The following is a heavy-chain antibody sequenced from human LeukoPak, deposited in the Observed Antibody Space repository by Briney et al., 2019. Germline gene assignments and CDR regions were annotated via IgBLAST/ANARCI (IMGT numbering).Heavy chain of an antibody. Sequence: GGSLRLSCAASGFTFSSYGMSWVRQAPGKGLEWVSSISGSGGTTYYADSVKGRFTISRDNSKNTLYLQMNSLRADDTAVYSCAKDPPTVMANAFHIWGPGTMVTVS. V-gene: IGHV3-23*01. CDR3: AKDPPTVMANAFHI. CDR1: GFTFSSYG. CDR2: ISGSGGTT. J-gene: IGHJ3*02. D-gene: IGHD5-18*01.